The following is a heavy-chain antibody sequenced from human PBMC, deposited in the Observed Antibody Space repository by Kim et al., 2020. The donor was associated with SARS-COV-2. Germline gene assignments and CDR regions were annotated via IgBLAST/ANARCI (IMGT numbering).Heavy chain of an antibody. J-gene: IGHJ4*02. CDR3: AKLVGSYYGADYFDS. D-gene: IGHD1-26*01. V-gene: IGHV3-23*01. Sequence: YYANSVKGRFTIPRDNSKNTLYLQLNSLRAEDTAMYYCAKLVGSYYGADYFDSWGQGTLVTVSS.